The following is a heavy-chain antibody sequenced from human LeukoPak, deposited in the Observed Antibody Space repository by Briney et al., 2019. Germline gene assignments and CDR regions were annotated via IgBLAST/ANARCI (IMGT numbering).Heavy chain of an antibody. V-gene: IGHV3-15*01. CDR3: ARGPPEDQLLSGYYYYYYMDV. Sequence: GGSLRLSCAASGFTFSNAWMSWVRQAPGKGLEWVGRIKSKTDGGTTDYAAPVKGIFTISRDDSKNTLYLQMNSLKTEDTAVYYCARGPPEDQLLSGYYYYYYMDVWGKGTTVTVSS. J-gene: IGHJ6*03. D-gene: IGHD2-2*01. CDR1: GFTFSNAW. CDR2: IKSKTDGGTT.